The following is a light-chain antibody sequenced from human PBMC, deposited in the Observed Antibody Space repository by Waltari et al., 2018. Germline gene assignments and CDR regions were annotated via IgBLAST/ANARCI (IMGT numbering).Light chain of an antibody. CDR1: QTINNY. CDR2: DAS. Sequence: DIQMTQSPSTLSASEGDRVTITCRASQTINNYLAWYQQKPGKAPKLVIYDASSLESGVPSRFSGSGSGTEFTLTISSLQPDDFATYYCQQYDFYSLTFGGGTRVEIK. CDR3: QQYDFYSLT. J-gene: IGKJ4*01. V-gene: IGKV1-5*01.